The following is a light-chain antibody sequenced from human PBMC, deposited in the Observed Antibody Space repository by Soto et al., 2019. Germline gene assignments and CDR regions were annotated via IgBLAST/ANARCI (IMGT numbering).Light chain of an antibody. CDR3: QQYFSFPWT. V-gene: IGKV4-1*01. CDR2: WAS. J-gene: IGKJ1*01. CDR1: QSVLYSSNNKNY. Sequence: DIVMTQSPDSLAVSLGERATINCKSSQSVLYSSNNKNYLDWYQQRPGQPPNLLIYWASTRESGVPDRFSGSGSGTDFTLTISSLQAEDVAIYYCQQYFSFPWTFGQGTKVEIK.